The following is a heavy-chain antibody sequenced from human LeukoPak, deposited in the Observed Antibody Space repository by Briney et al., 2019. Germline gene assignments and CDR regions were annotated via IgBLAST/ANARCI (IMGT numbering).Heavy chain of an antibody. J-gene: IGHJ4*02. D-gene: IGHD6-13*01. CDR1: GGSISSSSYY. CDR2: IYYRGST. V-gene: IGHV4-39*01. Sequence: SETLSLTCTVSGGSISSSSYYWGWIRQPPGKGLEWIGCIYYRGSTYYNPSLKSRVTLSVDTSKNQVSLKLSSVTAADTAVYYCASRGYSRVGYDYWGQGTLVTVSS. CDR3: ASRGYSRVGYDY.